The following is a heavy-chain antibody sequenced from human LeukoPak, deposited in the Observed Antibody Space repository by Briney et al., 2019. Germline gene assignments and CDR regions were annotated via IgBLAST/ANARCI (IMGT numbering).Heavy chain of an antibody. J-gene: IGHJ4*02. CDR1: GFTFSTYW. V-gene: IGHV3-7*03. CDR2: IKQDGSEK. Sequence: GGSLRLSCAGSGFTFSTYWMHWVRQAPGKGLEWVANIKQDGSEKYYVDSVKGRFTISRDNAKNSLYLQMNSLRAEDTAVYYCARRYFEYWGQGTLVTVSS. CDR3: ARRYFEY.